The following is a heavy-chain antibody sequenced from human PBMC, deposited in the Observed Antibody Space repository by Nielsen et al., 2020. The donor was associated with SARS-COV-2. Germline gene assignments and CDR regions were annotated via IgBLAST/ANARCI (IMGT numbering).Heavy chain of an antibody. CDR3: VREWGY. D-gene: IGHD1-26*01. J-gene: IGHJ4*02. CDR1: GFMFSNDW. CDR2: INRDESEK. V-gene: IGHV3-7*01. Sequence: GESLKISCAASGFMFSNDWMSWVRLAPGKGLEWVANINRDESEKYYVDSVKGRFTVSRDNARNSLYLQMNSLRAEDTAVYYCVREWGYWGLGTLVSVSS.